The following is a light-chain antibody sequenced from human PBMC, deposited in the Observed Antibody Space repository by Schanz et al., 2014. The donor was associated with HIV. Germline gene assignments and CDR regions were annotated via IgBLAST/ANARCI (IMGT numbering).Light chain of an antibody. V-gene: IGKV3-20*01. Sequence: DIVLTQSPDTLSVPPGERATLSCRASHSVSSNFFAWYQQKPGQAPRLLIFGASNRAAGIPDRFSGGGSGTDFTLTISRLEPEDFAVYYCQYFGNSGGTFGGGTKVEIK. CDR1: HSVSSNF. CDR2: GAS. J-gene: IGKJ4*01. CDR3: QYFGNSGGT.